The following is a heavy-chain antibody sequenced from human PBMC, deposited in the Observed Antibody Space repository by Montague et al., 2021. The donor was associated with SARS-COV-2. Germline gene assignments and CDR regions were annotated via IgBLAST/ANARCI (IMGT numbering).Heavy chain of an antibody. CDR1: GGSISSYY. D-gene: IGHD6-13*01. Sequence: SETLSLTCTVSGGSISSYYWSWIRQPPGKGLGWIGYIYYSGSTNYNPSLKSRVTISVDTSKNQFSLKLSSVTAADTAVYYCARHSRRISSSWSEGYFDYWGQGTRVTVSS. J-gene: IGHJ4*02. CDR3: ARHSRRISSSWSEGYFDY. V-gene: IGHV4-59*08. CDR2: IYYSGST.